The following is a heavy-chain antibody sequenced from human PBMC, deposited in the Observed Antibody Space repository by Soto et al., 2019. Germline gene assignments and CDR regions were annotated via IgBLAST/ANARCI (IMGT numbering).Heavy chain of an antibody. J-gene: IGHJ4*02. CDR3: ARDGSDGWYYFDY. CDR1: GFIVSSNY. CDR2: IYSGGNT. Sequence: GGSLRLSCAASGFIVSSNYMNWVRQAPGKGLEWVSVIYSGGNTYYADSVKGRFTISRDNSKNTLYLQMNSLRAEDTAVYYCARDGSDGWYYFDYWGQGNLVTVSS. V-gene: IGHV3-53*01. D-gene: IGHD6-19*01.